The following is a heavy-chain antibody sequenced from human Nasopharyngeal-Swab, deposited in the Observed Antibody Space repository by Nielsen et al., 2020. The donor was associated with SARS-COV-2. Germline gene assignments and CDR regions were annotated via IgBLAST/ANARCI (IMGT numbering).Heavy chain of an antibody. V-gene: IGHV3-21*04. Sequence: GESLKISCAASGFTFSNYNFNWVRQAPGKGLEWVSSISSSSSYIYYADSVKGRFTISRDNAKNSLYLQMNSLRAEDTAVYYCAFVDTTLLGYYYSGMDVWGQGTTVTVSS. CDR1: GFTFSNYN. J-gene: IGHJ6*02. D-gene: IGHD5-18*01. CDR2: ISSSSSYI. CDR3: AFVDTTLLGYYYSGMDV.